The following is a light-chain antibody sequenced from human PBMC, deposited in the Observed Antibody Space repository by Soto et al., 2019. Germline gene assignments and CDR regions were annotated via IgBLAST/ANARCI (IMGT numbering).Light chain of an antibody. CDR2: GNN. CDR1: SSNIGAGYD. Sequence: QSVLTQPPSVSGAPGQRVTISCTGSSSNIGAGYDVHWYQQFPGTAPKLLIYGNNNRPSGVPDRFAGPKSGTSASLAITGLQSEDEADFYCQSYDGSLSGSVFGTGTKLTVL. CDR3: QSYDGSLSGSV. V-gene: IGLV1-40*01. J-gene: IGLJ1*01.